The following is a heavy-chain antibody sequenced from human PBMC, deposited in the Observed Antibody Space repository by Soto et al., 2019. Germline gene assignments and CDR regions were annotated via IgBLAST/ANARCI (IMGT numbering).Heavy chain of an antibody. CDR1: VGSIRSGGYY. J-gene: IGHJ4*02. CDR2: IYYSGST. D-gene: IGHD2-15*01. Sequence: TLSLTGTVPVGSIRSGGYYWSWIRQHPGKGLEWIGYIYYSGSTYYNPSLKSRVTISVDTSKNQFSLKLSSVTAADTAVYYCARVEEYCSGGSCFRSGFDYWGQGTLVTVSS. V-gene: IGHV4-31*03. CDR3: ARVEEYCSGGSCFRSGFDY.